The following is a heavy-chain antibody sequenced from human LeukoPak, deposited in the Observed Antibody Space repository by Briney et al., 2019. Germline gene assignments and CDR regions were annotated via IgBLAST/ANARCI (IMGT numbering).Heavy chain of an antibody. CDR1: GYTFTSYY. J-gene: IGHJ4*02. V-gene: IGHV1-46*01. CDR3: ARVAYDSSGYYPLFDY. D-gene: IGHD3-22*01. CDR2: INPSGGST. Sequence: GASVKVSCKASGYTFTSYYMHWVRQAPGQGLEWMGIINPSGGSTSYAQKFQGRVTMTRDTSTSTVYMELSSLRSEDTAVYYCARVAYDSSGYYPLFDYWGQGTLVTVSS.